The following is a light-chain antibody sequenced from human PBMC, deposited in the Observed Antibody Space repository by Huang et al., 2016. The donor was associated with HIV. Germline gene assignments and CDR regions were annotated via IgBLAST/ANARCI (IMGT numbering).Light chain of an antibody. Sequence: DIVMTQSPDSLAVSLGERATIDCKSSRSVLYSSNNKDYVAWYQQKPGQPPKLLIHWASTRESGVPDRFSGSGSGTDFTLTISSLQAEDVAVYYCQQYYSIPLTFGGGTKVEIK. J-gene: IGKJ4*01. CDR3: QQYYSIPLT. CDR2: WAS. CDR1: RSVLYSSNNKDY. V-gene: IGKV4-1*01.